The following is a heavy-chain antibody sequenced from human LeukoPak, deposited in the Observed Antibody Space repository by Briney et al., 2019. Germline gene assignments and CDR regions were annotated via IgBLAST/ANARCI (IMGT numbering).Heavy chain of an antibody. CDR3: ARDLGRDYDFWSGYYRYYYYYYMDV. CDR2: IIPILGIA. Sequence: SVKVSCKASGGTFSSYTISGVRQAPGQGLEWMGRIIPILGIANYAQKFQGRVTLTADKSTSTDYMELSSLRSEDTAVYYCARDLGRDYDFWSGYYRYYYYYYMDVWGKGTTVTVSS. J-gene: IGHJ6*03. D-gene: IGHD3-3*01. CDR1: GGTFSSYT. V-gene: IGHV1-69*04.